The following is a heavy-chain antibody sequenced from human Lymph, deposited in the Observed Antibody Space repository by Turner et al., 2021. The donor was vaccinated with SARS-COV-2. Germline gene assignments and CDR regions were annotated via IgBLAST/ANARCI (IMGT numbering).Heavy chain of an antibody. Sequence: QVQLVQSGAEAKKPWASVTVSCKASGYAFTSYRMHWVRKAPGQSLEWRGWINAGNGSTKNSQKFQDRVTITRDTSARTTYMELSSLRSEDTAVYYCARGKSPLLRYLEWLLALDYWGQGTLVTVSS. CDR3: ARGKSPLLRYLEWLLALDY. J-gene: IGHJ4*02. CDR1: GYAFTSYR. CDR2: INAGNGST. D-gene: IGHD3-3*01. V-gene: IGHV1-3*01.